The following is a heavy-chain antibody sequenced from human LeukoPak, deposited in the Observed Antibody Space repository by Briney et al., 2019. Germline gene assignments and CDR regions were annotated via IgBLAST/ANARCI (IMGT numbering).Heavy chain of an antibody. J-gene: IGHJ4*02. Sequence: GASVKVSCKASGGTFSSYAISWVRQAPGQGLEWMGGIIPIFGTANYAQKFQGRVTITADKSTSTAYMELSSLRSEDTAVYYCARDLVAGTPSFDYWGQGTLVTVSS. CDR2: IIPIFGTA. CDR1: GGTFSSYA. V-gene: IGHV1-69*06. CDR3: ARDLVAGTPSFDY. D-gene: IGHD6-19*01.